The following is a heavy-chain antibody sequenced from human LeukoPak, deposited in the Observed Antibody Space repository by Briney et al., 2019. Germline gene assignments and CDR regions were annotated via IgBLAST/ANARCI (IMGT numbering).Heavy chain of an antibody. CDR1: GFTFDDYA. Sequence: PGGSLRLSCAASGFTFDDYAMHWVRQAPGKGLEWVSGISWNSSSIGYADSVKGRFTISRDNAKNSLYLQMNSLRAEDTALYYCATLNPREYCSSTSCFSHAFDIWGQGTMVTVSS. J-gene: IGHJ3*02. D-gene: IGHD2-2*01. CDR2: ISWNSSSI. V-gene: IGHV3-9*01. CDR3: ATLNPREYCSSTSCFSHAFDI.